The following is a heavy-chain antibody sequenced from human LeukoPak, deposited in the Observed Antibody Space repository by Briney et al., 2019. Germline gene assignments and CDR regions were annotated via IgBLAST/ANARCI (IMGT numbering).Heavy chain of an antibody. CDR1: WFARNTNV. Sequence: GGSLRPSCATPWFARNTNVTSRFRQAPGMGLEWLSYVSGSGGATYYAASVKGRFTISRDNSKNTVYLQKGSLRAEDSSVYYCGKKRGGTLKYYRDVWGNGTTVTVSS. CDR3: GKKRGGTLKYYRDV. D-gene: IGHD3-10*01. J-gene: IGHJ6*04. V-gene: IGHV3-23*01. CDR2: VSGSGGAT.